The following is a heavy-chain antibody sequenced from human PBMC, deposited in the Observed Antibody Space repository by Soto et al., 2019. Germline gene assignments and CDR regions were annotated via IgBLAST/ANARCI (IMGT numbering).Heavy chain of an antibody. Sequence: PSETLSLTCSVSGASITSSGNSWGWLRHRPGKGLDWVGYTYFIKSTNYNPSLTSLVTISVDASKHQFSLKLDSVTAAATAVYYCARGREAAFQNYYGLDVWGQGTTVTVSS. J-gene: IGHJ6*02. D-gene: IGHD6-25*01. V-gene: IGHV4-31*01. CDR3: ARGREAAFQNYYGLDV. CDR2: TYFIKST. CDR1: GASITSSGNS.